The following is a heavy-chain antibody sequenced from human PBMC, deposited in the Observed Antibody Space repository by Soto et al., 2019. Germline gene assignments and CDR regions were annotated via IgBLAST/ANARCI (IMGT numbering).Heavy chain of an antibody. V-gene: IGHV5-10-1*01. CDR2: IDPSDSYT. CDR3: ARRVYSSSWPKGNWFDP. Sequence: HGESLKLSCKGSGYSFTSYWISWVRQMPGKGLEWMGRIDPSDSYTNYSPSFQGHVTISADKSISTAYLQWSSLKASDTAMYYCARRVYSSSWPKGNWFDPWGQGTLVTVYS. CDR1: GYSFTSYW. J-gene: IGHJ5*02. D-gene: IGHD6-13*01.